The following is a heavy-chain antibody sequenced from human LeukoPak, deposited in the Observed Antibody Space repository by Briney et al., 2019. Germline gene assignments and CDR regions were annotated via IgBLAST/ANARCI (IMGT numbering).Heavy chain of an antibody. Sequence: PSETLSLTCTVSGGSISSSSYYWGWIRQPPGKGLEWIGSIYYSGSTYYNPSLKSRVTISVDTSKNQFSLKLSSVTAADTAVYYCARDRKPYYYDSSGYWFDPWGQGTLVTVSS. CDR1: GGSISSSSYY. D-gene: IGHD3-22*01. J-gene: IGHJ5*02. CDR2: IYYSGST. V-gene: IGHV4-39*07. CDR3: ARDRKPYYYDSSGYWFDP.